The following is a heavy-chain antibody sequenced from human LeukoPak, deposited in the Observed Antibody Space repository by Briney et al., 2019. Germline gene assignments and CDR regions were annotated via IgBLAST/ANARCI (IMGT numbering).Heavy chain of an antibody. CDR2: ISSSSSYI. CDR3: ARSLTAIHSGGRDY. D-gene: IGHD2-15*01. V-gene: IGHV3-21*01. J-gene: IGHJ4*02. Sequence: GGSLRLSCAASGFTFSRYSMNWVRQAPGKELEWVSSISSSSSYIYYADSVKGRFTISRDNAKNSLYLQMNSLRADDTAVYYCARSLTAIHSGGRDYWGQGTLVTVSS. CDR1: GFTFSRYS.